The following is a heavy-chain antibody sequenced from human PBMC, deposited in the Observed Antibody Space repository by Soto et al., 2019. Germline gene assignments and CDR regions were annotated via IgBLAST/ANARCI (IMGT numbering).Heavy chain of an antibody. J-gene: IGHJ1*01. D-gene: IGHD6-6*01. V-gene: IGHV4-34*01. CDR3: ARGRDLGSSILQH. CDR1: GGSFSGYY. Sequence: SETLSLTCAVYGGSFSGYYWSCIRQPPGKGLEWIGEINHSGSTDYNPSLKSRVTISVDTSTNQLSLKLSSVTAADTAVYYCARGRDLGSSILQHWGQGTLVTVSS. CDR2: INHSGST.